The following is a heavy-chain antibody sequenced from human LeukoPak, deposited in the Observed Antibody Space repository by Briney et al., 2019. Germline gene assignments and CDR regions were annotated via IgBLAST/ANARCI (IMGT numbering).Heavy chain of an antibody. CDR3: ACLISLPAYYDFWSGSPPPGPDY. V-gene: IGHV3-74*01. D-gene: IGHD3-3*01. CDR2: INTDGSST. Sequence: GGSLRLSCAASGFTFSSYWMHWVRQAPGKGLVWVSRINTDGSSTSYADSVKGRFTISRDNAKNTLYLQMNSLRAEDTAVYYCACLISLPAYYDFWSGSPPPGPDYWGQGTLVTVSS. CDR1: GFTFSSYW. J-gene: IGHJ4*02.